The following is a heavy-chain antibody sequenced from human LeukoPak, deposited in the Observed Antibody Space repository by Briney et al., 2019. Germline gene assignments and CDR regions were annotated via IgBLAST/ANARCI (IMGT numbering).Heavy chain of an antibody. CDR3: AKERQTGDYFTSDY. CDR1: GFTFSSYT. V-gene: IGHV3-23*01. Sequence: GGSLRLSCTASGFTFSSYTMSWVRQAPGEGLEWLSAINGRGVTYYAGSVKGRFTISRDNSENTMYLQMNSLTVDDTAVYFCAKERQTGDYFTSDYWGQGTLVTVSS. D-gene: IGHD4-17*01. CDR2: INGRGVT. J-gene: IGHJ4*02.